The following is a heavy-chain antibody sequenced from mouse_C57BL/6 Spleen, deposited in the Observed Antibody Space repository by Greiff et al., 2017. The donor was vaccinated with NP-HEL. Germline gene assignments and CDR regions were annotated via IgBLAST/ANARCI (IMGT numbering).Heavy chain of an antibody. J-gene: IGHJ4*01. CDR3: ARSGKTGTYAMDY. CDR2: INPNNGGT. CDR1: GYTFTDYN. V-gene: IGHV1-18*01. Sequence: EVQLQQSGPELVKPGASVKIPCKASGYTFTDYNMDWVKQSHGKSLEWIGDINPNNGGTTYNQKFKGKATLTVDKSSSTAYMELRSLTSEDTAVYYCARSGKTGTYAMDYWGQGTSVTVSS. D-gene: IGHD4-1*01.